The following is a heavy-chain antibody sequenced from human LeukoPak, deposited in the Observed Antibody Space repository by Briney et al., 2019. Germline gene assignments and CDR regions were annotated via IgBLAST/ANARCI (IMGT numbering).Heavy chain of an antibody. CDR1: GYTFTGYY. J-gene: IGHJ6*03. CDR2: INPNSGGT. CDR3: ARGDVYYYYYMDV. V-gene: IGHV1-2*02. Sequence: ASAKVSCKASGYTFTGYYMHWVRQAPGQGLEWMGWINPNSGGTDYAQKFQGRVTMTRDTSISTAYMDLSSLRSDDSAVYYCARGDVYYYYYMDVWGKGTTVTISS.